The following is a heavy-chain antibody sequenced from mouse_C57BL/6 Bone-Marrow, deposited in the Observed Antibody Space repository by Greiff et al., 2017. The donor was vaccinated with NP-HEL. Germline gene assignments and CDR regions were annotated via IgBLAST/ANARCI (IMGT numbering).Heavy chain of an antibody. CDR2: IDPENGDT. CDR3: TPQTAQGRRFAY. J-gene: IGHJ3*01. D-gene: IGHD3-2*02. Sequence: VQLKESGAELVRPGASVKLSCTASGFNIKDDYMHWVKQRPEQGLEWIGWIDPENGDTEYASKFQGKATITADTSSNTAYLQLSSLTSEDTAVYYCTPQTAQGRRFAYWGQGTLVTVSA. CDR1: GFNIKDDY. V-gene: IGHV14-4*01.